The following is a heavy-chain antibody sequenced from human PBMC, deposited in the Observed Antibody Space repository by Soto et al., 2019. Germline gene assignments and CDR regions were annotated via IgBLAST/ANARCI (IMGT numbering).Heavy chain of an antibody. CDR2: INHSGST. V-gene: IGHV4-34*01. Sequence: SETLSLTCAVYGGSFSAYYWTWIRQPPGTGLEWIGEINHSGSTNYNPSLKSRVTISVDTSKNQFSLKLTSVTAADTAVYYCARDKITGLYDYWGQGTLVTVSS. CDR1: GGSFSAYY. CDR3: ARDKITGLYDY. D-gene: IGHD2-8*02. J-gene: IGHJ4*02.